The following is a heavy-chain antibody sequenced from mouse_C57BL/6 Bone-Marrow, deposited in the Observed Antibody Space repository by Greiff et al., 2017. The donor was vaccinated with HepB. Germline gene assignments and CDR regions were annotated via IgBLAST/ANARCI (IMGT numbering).Heavy chain of an antibody. J-gene: IGHJ2*01. CDR3: ARGYGYDEGYYFDY. CDR1: GYTFTSYW. CDR2: IDPSDSYT. V-gene: IGHV1-50*01. D-gene: IGHD2-2*01. Sequence: QVQLQQPGAELVKPGASVKLSCKASGYTFTSYWMQWVKQRPGQGLEWIGEIDPSDSYTNYNQKFKGKATFTVDTSASTAYMQLSSLTSEDSAVYYCARGYGYDEGYYFDYWGQGTTLTVSS.